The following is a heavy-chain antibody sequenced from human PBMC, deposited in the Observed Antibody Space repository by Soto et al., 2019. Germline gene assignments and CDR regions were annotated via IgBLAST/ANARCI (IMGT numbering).Heavy chain of an antibody. CDR1: GGSISSSNW. J-gene: IGHJ4*02. Sequence: KPSETLSLTCAVSGGSISSSNWWSWVRQPPGKGLEWIGEIYHSGSTNYNPSLKSRVTISVDKSRNQFSLKLSSVTAADTAVYYCARGITGYSYGFYYWGRGTLVTVSS. V-gene: IGHV4-4*02. CDR2: IYHSGST. D-gene: IGHD5-18*01. CDR3: ARGITGYSYGFYY.